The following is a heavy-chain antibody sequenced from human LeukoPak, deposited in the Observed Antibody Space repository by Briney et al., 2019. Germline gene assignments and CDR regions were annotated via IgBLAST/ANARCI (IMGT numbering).Heavy chain of an antibody. D-gene: IGHD3-22*01. J-gene: IGHJ4*02. Sequence: SETLSLTCAVSAASISNYYWSWIRQALGKGLEWIGYISTSGSTNYNPSLKSRVSISLDTSKNRFSLNLNFVTAADTAVYYCASPRSGYRYTFDYWGQGALVTASS. CDR3: ASPRSGYRYTFDY. CDR2: ISTSGST. CDR1: AASISNYY. V-gene: IGHV4-4*09.